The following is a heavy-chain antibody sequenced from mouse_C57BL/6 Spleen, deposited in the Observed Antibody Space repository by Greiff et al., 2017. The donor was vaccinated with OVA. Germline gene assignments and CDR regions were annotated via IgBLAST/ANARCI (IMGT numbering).Heavy chain of an antibody. Sequence: VESGGGLVQPGGSLKLSCAASGFTFSDYYMYWVRQTPEKRLEWVAYISNGGGSTYYPDIVKGRFTISRDNAKNTLYLQMSRLKSEDTAMYYCARRPFDYWGQGTTLTVSA. CDR2: ISNGGGST. J-gene: IGHJ2*01. V-gene: IGHV5-12*01. CDR3: ARRPFDY. CDR1: GFTFSDYY.